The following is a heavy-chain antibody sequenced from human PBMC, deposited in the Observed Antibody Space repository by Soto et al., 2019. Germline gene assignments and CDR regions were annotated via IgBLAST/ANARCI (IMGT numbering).Heavy chain of an antibody. V-gene: IGHV4-4*07. CDR1: GGSMSSYY. J-gene: IGHJ5*02. CDR3: ARGQRFSDWFDP. CDR2: VYISGGT. Sequence: SETLSLTCSVSGGSMSSYYWTWIRQPAGKGLEWIGRVYISGGTHYNSSLKSRFTILLDTSKNQFSLRLISVTAADTAVYYCARGQRFSDWFDPWGQGTLVTVSS. D-gene: IGHD3-3*01.